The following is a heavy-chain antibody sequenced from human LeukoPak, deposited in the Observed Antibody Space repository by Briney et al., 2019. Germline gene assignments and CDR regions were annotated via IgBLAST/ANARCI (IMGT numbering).Heavy chain of an antibody. CDR3: EMFTAIVVDALDI. Sequence: SETLSLTCAVYGESFSDYYFTWIRQPPGKGLEWIGDINHSGNSSYNKSLRSRVTISLDTSKKQVSLKLSSVTAADTAVYYCEMFTAIVVDALDIWGQGTVVTVSS. J-gene: IGHJ3*02. CDR2: INHSGNS. V-gene: IGHV4-34*01. CDR1: GESFSDYY. D-gene: IGHD3-22*01.